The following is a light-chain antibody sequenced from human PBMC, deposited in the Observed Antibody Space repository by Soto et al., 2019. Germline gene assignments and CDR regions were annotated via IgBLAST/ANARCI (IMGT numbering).Light chain of an antibody. V-gene: IGKV3-11*01. CDR2: DAS. Sequence: EIVLTQSPGTLSLSPGETATLSCRASQSVLTYLGWYQQKPGQAPSLLISDASNRATGIPDRLSGSASATDFTLTINSLEPEDFAVYFCHQRAGWPPTFGGGTKVDIK. CDR1: QSVLTY. J-gene: IGKJ4*01. CDR3: HQRAGWPPT.